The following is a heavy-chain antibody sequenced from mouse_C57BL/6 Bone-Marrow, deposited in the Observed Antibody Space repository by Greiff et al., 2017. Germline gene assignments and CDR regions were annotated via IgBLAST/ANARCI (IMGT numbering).Heavy chain of an antibody. CDR2: IDPSDSYT. J-gene: IGHJ2*01. Sequence: QVQLQQPGAELVRPGTSVKLSCKASGYTFTSYWMHWVKQRPGQGLEWIGVIDPSDSYTNYNQKFKGKATLTVDTSSSTAYMQLSSLTSGDSAVYYCARRLGQGYWGQGTTLTVSS. D-gene: IGHD4-1*01. CDR3: ARRLGQGY. CDR1: GYTFTSYW. V-gene: IGHV1-59*01.